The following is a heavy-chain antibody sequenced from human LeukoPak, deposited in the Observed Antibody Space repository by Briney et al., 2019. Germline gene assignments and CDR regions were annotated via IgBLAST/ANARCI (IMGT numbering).Heavy chain of an antibody. D-gene: IGHD3-3*01. CDR2: MSYEETYK. J-gene: IGHJ5*02. CDR3: ARDFGVIRRS. V-gene: IGHV3-30-3*01. CDR1: GFSVRDYA. Sequence: GGALRLSCAASGFSVRDYAMHWVRQAPGKGLEWVAVMSYEETYKNYAEAVKGRFTISRDDSKNTLFLQMSSLRPEDTAVYYCARDFGVIRRSWGQGTLVSVSS.